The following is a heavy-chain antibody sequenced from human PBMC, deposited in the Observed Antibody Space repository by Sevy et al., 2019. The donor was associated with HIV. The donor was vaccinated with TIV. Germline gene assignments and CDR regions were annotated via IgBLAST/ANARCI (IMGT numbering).Heavy chain of an antibody. Sequence: SETLSLTCTVSGGSISSYYWSWIRQPPGKGLEWIGYIYYSGSTNYNPSRKSRVTITLDKSKNKFSLKLSYVTAADTAVYYCARGLPRSPLNNVGGSYRYRFYFDYWGQGTLVTVSS. V-gene: IGHV4-59*01. J-gene: IGHJ4*02. D-gene: IGHD3-16*02. CDR2: IYYSGST. CDR1: GGSISSYY. CDR3: ARGLPRSPLNNVGGSYRYRFYFDY.